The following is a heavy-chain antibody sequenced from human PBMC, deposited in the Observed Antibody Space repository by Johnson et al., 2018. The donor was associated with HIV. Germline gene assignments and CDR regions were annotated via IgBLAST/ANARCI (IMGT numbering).Heavy chain of an antibody. D-gene: IGHD7-27*01. CDR1: GFTFSSYA. Sequence: QMLLVESGGGLVQPGRSLRLSCAASGFTFSSYAMHWVRQAPGKGLECVAVISYDGSNKYYADSVKGRFTISRDNSKNTLYLQMNSLRAEDTAVYYCARESRLGPLAHAFDIWGQGTMVTVSS. J-gene: IGHJ3*02. CDR2: ISYDGSNK. V-gene: IGHV3-30*04. CDR3: ARESRLGPLAHAFDI.